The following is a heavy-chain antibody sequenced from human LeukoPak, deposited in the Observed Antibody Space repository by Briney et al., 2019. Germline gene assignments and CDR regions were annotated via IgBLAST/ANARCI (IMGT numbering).Heavy chain of an antibody. D-gene: IGHD3-22*01. Sequence: GGSLRLSCAASGFTFSTYTMNWVRQAPGKGLEWVSSISDSSGSIYYADSVKGRFTISRDNAKNSLYLQMNSLRGEDTAVYYCARDALVVDINGFVIWGRGTMVTVSS. J-gene: IGHJ3*02. CDR1: GFTFSTYT. CDR2: ISDSSGSI. V-gene: IGHV3-21*01. CDR3: ARDALVVDINGFVI.